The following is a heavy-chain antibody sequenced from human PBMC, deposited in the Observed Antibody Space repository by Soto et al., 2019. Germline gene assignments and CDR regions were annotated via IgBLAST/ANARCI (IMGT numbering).Heavy chain of an antibody. Sequence: PSETLSLTCAVSGGSISTSNWWSWVRQPPGKGLEWIGEVYRTGSTNYNPSLESRLTISVDKSKNQFSLKPTSVTAADTAVYYCARARATIAAAAIFDCWGQGTLVTVSS. CDR2: VYRTGST. D-gene: IGHD6-13*01. CDR1: GGSISTSNW. V-gene: IGHV4-4*02. J-gene: IGHJ4*02. CDR3: ARARATIAAAAIFDC.